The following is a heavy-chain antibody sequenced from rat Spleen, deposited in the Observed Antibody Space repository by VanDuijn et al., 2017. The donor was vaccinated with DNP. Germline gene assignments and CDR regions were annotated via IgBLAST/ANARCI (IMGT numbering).Heavy chain of an antibody. J-gene: IGHJ2*01. CDR2: ISYDGGST. V-gene: IGHV5-20*01. D-gene: IGHD1-11*01. CDR3: TTHYGGSIYY. Sequence: EVYLVESGGGVVLPGRSLKLSCTVSGVTFSDYYMAWVRQAPAKGLEWVASISYDGGSTYYRDSVKGRFTISRDNAKISLYLQMDSLRSEDTATYYCTTHYGGSIYYWGQGV. CDR1: GVTFSDYY.